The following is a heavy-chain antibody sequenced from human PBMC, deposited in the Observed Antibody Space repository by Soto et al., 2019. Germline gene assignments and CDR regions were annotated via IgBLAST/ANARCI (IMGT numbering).Heavy chain of an antibody. D-gene: IGHD6-19*01. CDR3: ARRLAVAGTLYCGMDV. J-gene: IGHJ6*02. Sequence: GESRKISCKGSGYSFTSYWIGWVRQMPGKGLEWMGIIYPGDSDTRYSPSFQGQVTISADKSISTAYLQWSSLKASDTAMYYCARRLAVAGTLYCGMDVWGQGTTVTVSS. CDR1: GYSFTSYW. CDR2: IYPGDSDT. V-gene: IGHV5-51*01.